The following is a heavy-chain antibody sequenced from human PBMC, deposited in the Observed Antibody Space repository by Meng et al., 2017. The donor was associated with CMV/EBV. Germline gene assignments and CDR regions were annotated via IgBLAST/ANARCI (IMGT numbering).Heavy chain of an antibody. CDR3: ARAFPRSSGSYYLTPSFDY. Sequence: ASVKVSCKASGYTFTSYYMHWVRQAPGQGLEWMGIINPSGGSTSYAQKFQGRVTMTRDTSTSTVYMELSSLRSEDTAVYYCARAFPRSSGSYYLTPSFDYWGQGTLVTVSS. CDR2: INPSGGST. D-gene: IGHD1-26*01. J-gene: IGHJ4*02. V-gene: IGHV1-46*01. CDR1: GYTFTSYY.